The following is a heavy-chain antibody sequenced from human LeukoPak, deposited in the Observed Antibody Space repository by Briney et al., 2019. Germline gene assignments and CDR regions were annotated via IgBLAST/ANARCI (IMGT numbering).Heavy chain of an antibody. CDR3: ARDAGEWSGYSDY. J-gene: IGHJ4*02. CDR1: GFTFSSYA. CDR2: ISSSSSYI. D-gene: IGHD3-3*01. V-gene: IGHV3-21*01. Sequence: GGSLRLSCAASGFTFSSYAMHWVRQAPGKGLEWVSSISSSSSYIYYADSVKGRFTISRDNAKNSLYLQMNSLRAEDTAVYYCARDAGEWSGYSDYWGQGTLVTVSS.